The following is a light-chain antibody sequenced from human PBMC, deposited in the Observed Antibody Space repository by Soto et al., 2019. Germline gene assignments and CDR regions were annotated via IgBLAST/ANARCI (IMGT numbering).Light chain of an antibody. CDR2: GAY. CDR1: QSVRGY. V-gene: IGKV3-11*01. J-gene: IGKJ1*01. CDR3: KQRSNWPRT. Sequence: EIVLTQSPATLALSPGERATLSCRASQSVRGYLAWYQQKPGQAHRLLIYGAYTRATGIQARFSGSGSGTDFNLTIRSLEPEDFAVYYCKQRSNWPRTFGQGTKVDIK.